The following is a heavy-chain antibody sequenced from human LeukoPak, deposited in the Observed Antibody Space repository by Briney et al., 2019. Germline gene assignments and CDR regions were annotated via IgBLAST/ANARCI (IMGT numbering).Heavy chain of an antibody. CDR2: IYTRGST. V-gene: IGHV4-4*07. CDR1: DDSISHYY. Sequence: SETLSLTCTVSDDSISHYYWSWIRQPARKGLEWIGHIYTRGSTNYNPSFKSRVTMSVDTSKNQFSLRLSSVTAADTAVYYCARGSIGWKYGGTIYYYGMDVWGQGTTVTVSS. J-gene: IGHJ6*02. D-gene: IGHD1-7*01. CDR3: ARGSIGWKYGGTIYYYGMDV.